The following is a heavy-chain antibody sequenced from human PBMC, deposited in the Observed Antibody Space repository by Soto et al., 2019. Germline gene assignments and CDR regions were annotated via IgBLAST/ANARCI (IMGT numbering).Heavy chain of an antibody. CDR3: AKEATVTHHYYYYYGMDV. CDR2: ISGSGGST. V-gene: IGHV3-23*01. J-gene: IGHJ6*02. D-gene: IGHD4-4*01. CDR1: GFTFSSYA. Sequence: EVQLLESGGGLVQPGGSLRLSCAASGFTFSSYAMSWVRQAPGKGLEWVSAISGSGGSTYYADSVKGRFTISRDNSKNTLYLQMNSLRDEDTAVYYCAKEATVTHHYYYYYGMDVWGQGTTVTVSS.